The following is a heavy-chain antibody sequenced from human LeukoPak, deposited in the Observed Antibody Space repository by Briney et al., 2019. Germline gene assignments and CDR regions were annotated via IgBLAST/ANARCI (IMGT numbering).Heavy chain of an antibody. J-gene: IGHJ6*03. CDR2: ISRNSSYI. Sequence: GGSLRLSFAASGFTFSDYSINWVRQAPGKGLEWVSSISRNSSYIYYADSVKGRFTISRDNAKNSLYLQLNSLGAEDTAVYYCATRYCTIPPCRASSYHCMDNWGKGTTVTVSS. CDR3: ATRYCTIPPCRASSYHCMDN. D-gene: IGHD2-8*01. V-gene: IGHV3-21*01. CDR1: GFTFSDYS.